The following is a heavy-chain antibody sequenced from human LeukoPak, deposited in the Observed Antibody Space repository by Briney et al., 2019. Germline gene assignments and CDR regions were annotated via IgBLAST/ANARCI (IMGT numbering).Heavy chain of an antibody. CDR3: ARDQELLAFDI. J-gene: IGHJ3*02. D-gene: IGHD1-7*01. CDR2: ISSSSSYI. CDR1: GFTFSSYN. Sequence: GGSLRLSCAASGFTFSSYNMNWVRQAPGKGLEWVSSISSSSSYIYYADSVKGRFTISRDNAKNSLYLQMNSLRAEDTAVYYCARDQELLAFDIWGQGTMVTVSS. V-gene: IGHV3-21*01.